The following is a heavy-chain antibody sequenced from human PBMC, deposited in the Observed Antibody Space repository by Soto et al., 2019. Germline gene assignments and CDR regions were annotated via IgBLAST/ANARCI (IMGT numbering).Heavy chain of an antibody. CDR1: GYTFTSYG. Sequence: GASVKVSCKASGYTFTSYGISWVRQAPGQGLEWMGWISAYNGNTNYAQNLQGRVTMTTDTSMTTAYMELRSLRSDDSAVYYCARDGYSSGWLFDYWAQGTLVTVPQ. V-gene: IGHV1-18*01. CDR2: ISAYNGNT. J-gene: IGHJ4*02. CDR3: ARDGYSSGWLFDY. D-gene: IGHD6-19*01.